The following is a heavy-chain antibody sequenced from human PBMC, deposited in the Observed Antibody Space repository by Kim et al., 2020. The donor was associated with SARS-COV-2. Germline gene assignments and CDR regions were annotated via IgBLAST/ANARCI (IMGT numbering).Heavy chain of an antibody. Sequence: SETLSLTCTVSGGSISSHYWSWIRQPPGKGLEWIGYNYYSGSTNYNPSLKSRVTMSVDTSKSQVSLKLSSVTAADTAVYDCGRHLGKGFDYWGQGTLVTVSS. CDR3: GRHLGKGFDY. CDR1: GGSISSHY. CDR2: NYYSGST. V-gene: IGHV4-59*08. J-gene: IGHJ4*02.